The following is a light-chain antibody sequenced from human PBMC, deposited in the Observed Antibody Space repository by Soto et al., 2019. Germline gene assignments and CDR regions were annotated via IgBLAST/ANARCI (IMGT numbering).Light chain of an antibody. J-gene: IGKJ1*01. V-gene: IGKV1-5*01. CDR1: QSVSRW. Sequence: IQTTQSPSTLSSSVGDRVSLTCRPSQSVSRWVAWYERKPGKAPNRLIHDASSLESGVASRLMGSGSGTEFTLTISSLEPDDFAPDYCQQYNNYPWTFGQGTQVDIK. CDR3: QQYNNYPWT. CDR2: DAS.